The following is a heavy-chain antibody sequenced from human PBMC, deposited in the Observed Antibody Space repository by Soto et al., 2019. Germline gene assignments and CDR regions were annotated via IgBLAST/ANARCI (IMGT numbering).Heavy chain of an antibody. D-gene: IGHD2-15*01. CDR2: IYKSTTT. V-gene: IGHV4-30-4*01. J-gene: IGHJ5*01. CDR3: ARGRYCLTGRCFPNWFDS. CDR1: GDSISTVDYF. Sequence: SETLSLTCSVSGDSISTVDYFWAWIREPPGQALEYIGYIYKSTTTYYNPSFERRVAISLDTSKSQFSLTVTSVTAADTAVYFCARGRYCLTGRCFPNWFDSWGQGTLVTVSS.